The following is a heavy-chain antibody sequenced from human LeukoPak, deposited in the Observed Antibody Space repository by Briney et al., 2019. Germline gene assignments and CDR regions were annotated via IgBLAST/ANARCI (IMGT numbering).Heavy chain of an antibody. J-gene: IGHJ4*02. Sequence: GGSLRLSCAASGFTVSSNYMSWVRQAPGKGLEWVSVIYSGGSTYYADSVKGRFTISRDNSKNTLYLQMNSLRAEDTAVYYCARHWLAENYFDYWGQGTLVTVSS. D-gene: IGHD3-9*01. CDR2: IYSGGST. CDR3: ARHWLAENYFDY. CDR1: GFTVSSNY. V-gene: IGHV3-53*01.